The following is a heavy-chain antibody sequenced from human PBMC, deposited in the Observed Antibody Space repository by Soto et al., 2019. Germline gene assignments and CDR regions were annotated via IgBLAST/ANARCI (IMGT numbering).Heavy chain of an antibody. J-gene: IGHJ3*02. CDR3: ARVYCSGGNCYDDGNDAFDI. CDR1: GGTFSSYT. D-gene: IGHD2-15*01. Sequence: QVQLVQSGAEVKKPGSSVKVSCKASGGTFSSYTISWVRQAPGQGLEWMGRIIPILGIANYAQKFQGRVTITADKSTSTAYMELSSVRSEDTAVYYCARVYCSGGNCYDDGNDAFDIWGEGTMVTVSS. V-gene: IGHV1-69*02. CDR2: IIPILGIA.